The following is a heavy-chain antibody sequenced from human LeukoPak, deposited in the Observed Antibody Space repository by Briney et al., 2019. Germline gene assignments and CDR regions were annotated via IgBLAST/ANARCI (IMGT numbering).Heavy chain of an antibody. D-gene: IGHD3-3*01. Sequence: ASVKVSCKASGYTFTGYYMHWVRQAPGQGPEWMGWMNPISGNTGYAQKFQGRVTMTRDTSISTAYMELTSLRSEDTAVYYCARIGPVAITKRWLDPWGQETLVTVSS. J-gene: IGHJ5*02. V-gene: IGHV1-8*02. CDR1: GYTFTGYY. CDR3: ARIGPVAITKRWLDP. CDR2: MNPISGNT.